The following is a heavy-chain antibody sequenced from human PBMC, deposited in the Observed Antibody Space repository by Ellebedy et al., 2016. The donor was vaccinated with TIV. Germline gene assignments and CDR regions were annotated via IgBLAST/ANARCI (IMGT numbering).Heavy chain of an antibody. Sequence: PGGSLRLSCAASGFTFSDYWMSWVRQVPGKGLEWVANIKQDGSEKWYVDSVKGRFTISRDNAKNSLYLQMSSLRAEDKAVDYCARDQGWAYPGSTRFDYWGQGTLVTVSS. D-gene: IGHD3-10*01. CDR1: GFTFSDYW. CDR3: ARDQGWAYPGSTRFDY. CDR2: IKQDGSEK. V-gene: IGHV3-7*01. J-gene: IGHJ4*03.